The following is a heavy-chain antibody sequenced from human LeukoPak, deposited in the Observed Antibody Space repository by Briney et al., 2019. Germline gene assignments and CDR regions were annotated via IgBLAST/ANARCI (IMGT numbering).Heavy chain of an antibody. CDR2: INWNGGST. Sequence: GGSLRLSCAASGFTFDDYGMSWVRQAPGKGLEWVSGINWNGGSTGYADSVKGRFTISRDNAKNSLYLQMSSLRAEDTALYYCARVQIGGSYFLPFYYWGQGTLVTVSS. J-gene: IGHJ4*02. CDR1: GFTFDDYG. CDR3: ARVQIGGSYFLPFYY. V-gene: IGHV3-20*04. D-gene: IGHD1-26*01.